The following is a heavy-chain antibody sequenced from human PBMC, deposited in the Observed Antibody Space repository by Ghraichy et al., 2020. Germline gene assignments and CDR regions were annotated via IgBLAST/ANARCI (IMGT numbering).Heavy chain of an antibody. Sequence: GGSLRLSCAASGFTFSSYEMNWVRQAPGKGLEWVSYISTSGITIYYADSVKGRFTISRDNAKNSLFLQMNSLRAEDTAVYYCARETSSSSFAASFDYWGQGTLVTASS. J-gene: IGHJ4*02. CDR2: ISTSGITI. V-gene: IGHV3-48*03. CDR3: ARETSSSSFAASFDY. CDR1: GFTFSSYE. D-gene: IGHD6-6*01.